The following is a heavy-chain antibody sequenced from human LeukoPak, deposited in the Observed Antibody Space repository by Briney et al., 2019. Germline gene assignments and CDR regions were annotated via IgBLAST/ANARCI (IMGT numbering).Heavy chain of an antibody. D-gene: IGHD1-1*01. CDR1: GYTFTSYG. J-gene: IGHJ4*02. V-gene: IGHV1-18*01. Sequence: ASVKVSCKASGYTFTSYGISWVRQAPGQGLEWMGWISAYNGNTNYAQKHQGRVTMTTDKSTSTASMELRSLRSDDTAVYYCARDLKGNDPPDYWGQGTLVTVSS. CDR2: ISAYNGNT. CDR3: ARDLKGNDPPDY.